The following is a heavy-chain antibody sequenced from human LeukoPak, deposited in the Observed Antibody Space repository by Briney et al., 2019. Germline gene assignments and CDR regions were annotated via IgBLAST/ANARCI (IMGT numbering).Heavy chain of an antibody. D-gene: IGHD3-22*01. V-gene: IGHV1-69*13. CDR2: IIPIFGTA. CDR1: GGTFSSSA. CDR3: ARQGYYDSSGYPQGIYYYYGMDV. Sequence: GASVKVYCKPSGGTFSSSAVSWVRQAPGQGLEWMGGIIPIFGTANYAQKFQGRVTITADESTSTAYMELSSLRSEDTAVYYCARQGYYDSSGYPQGIYYYYGMDVWGQGTTVTVSS. J-gene: IGHJ6*02.